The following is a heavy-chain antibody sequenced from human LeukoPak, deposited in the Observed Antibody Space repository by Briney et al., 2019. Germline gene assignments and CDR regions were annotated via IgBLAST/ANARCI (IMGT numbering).Heavy chain of an antibody. V-gene: IGHV3-23*01. J-gene: IGHJ4*02. Sequence: GGSLRLSCAASGFTFNSFAMNWVRQAPGKGLEWVSSISGSDGTSHYADFVKGRSTISRDNSKNTLYLQMNSLRAEDTAAYYCAKSLGVGGYTRYKGFDQWGQGTLVVVSS. D-gene: IGHD3-16*02. CDR2: ISGSDGTS. CDR1: GFTFNSFA. CDR3: AKSLGVGGYTRYKGFDQ.